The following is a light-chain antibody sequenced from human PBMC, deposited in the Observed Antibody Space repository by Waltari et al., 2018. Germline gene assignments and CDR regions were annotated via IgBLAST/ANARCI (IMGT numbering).Light chain of an antibody. Sequence: DIQMTKSPTSLSASVGDRVNITCRASQGISNYLSRYQQKPGKAPKRLIYAASSLESGVPSRFSGSGSGTEFTLTISSLQPEDFAAYYCLQYNSKPFTFGPGTKLDI. CDR3: LQYNSKPFT. V-gene: IGKV1-17*01. CDR1: QGISNY. J-gene: IGKJ3*01. CDR2: AAS.